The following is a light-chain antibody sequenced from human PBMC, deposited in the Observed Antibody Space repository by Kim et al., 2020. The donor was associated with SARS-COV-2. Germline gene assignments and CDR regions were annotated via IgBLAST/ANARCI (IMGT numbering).Light chain of an antibody. CDR3: QQYYSTWT. V-gene: IGKV4-1*01. CDR1: QSVLYNSNNKSY. Sequence: RATINCKSSQSVLYNSNNKSYLAWYQQKPGQPPKLLIYWASSRESRVPDRFGGSGSGTDFTLTISSLQAEDVAVYYCQQYYSTWTFGQGTKVDIK. J-gene: IGKJ1*01. CDR2: WAS.